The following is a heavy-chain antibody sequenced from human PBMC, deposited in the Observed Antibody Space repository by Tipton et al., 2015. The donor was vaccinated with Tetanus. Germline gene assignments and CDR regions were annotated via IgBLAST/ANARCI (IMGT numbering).Heavy chain of an antibody. CDR1: GLTVSSNF. CDR2: IYSGSGST. Sequence: SGLTVSSNFMSWVRQAPGKGLEWVSVIYSGSGSTFYADSVKGRFSISRGNSKNTVYLQMNSLRAEDTAMYYCARDRDGDYAAFDYWGQGTLVTVSS. J-gene: IGHJ4*02. CDR3: ARDRDGDYAAFDY. V-gene: IGHV3-66*01. D-gene: IGHD4-17*01.